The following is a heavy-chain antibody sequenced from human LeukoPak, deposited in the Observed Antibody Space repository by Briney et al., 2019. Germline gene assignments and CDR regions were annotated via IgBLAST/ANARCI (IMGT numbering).Heavy chain of an antibody. D-gene: IGHD3-10*01. J-gene: IGHJ5*02. CDR2: ISSNGGST. CDR3: VKDQNYYGWFDP. Sequence: GGSLRLSCSASGFTFSTYAVHWVRQAPGKGLEYVSAISSNGGSTYYADSVKGRFTISRDNSKNTLYLQMSSLRAEDTAVYYCVKDQNYYGWFDPWGQGTLVTVSS. CDR1: GFTFSTYA. V-gene: IGHV3-64D*06.